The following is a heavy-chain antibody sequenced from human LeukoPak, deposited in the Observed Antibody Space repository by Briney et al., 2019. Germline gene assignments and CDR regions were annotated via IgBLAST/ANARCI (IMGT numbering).Heavy chain of an antibody. J-gene: IGHJ4*02. D-gene: IGHD3-10*01. CDR2: INWSGGST. CDR3: ARGGSGSYHSYSDY. Sequence: GGSLRLSCAASGFTFDDYGMSRVRQAPGKGLEWVSGINWSGGSTGYADSVKGRFTISRDNAKNSLYLQMNSLRAEDTALYHCARGGSGSYHSYSDYWGQGTLVTVSS. CDR1: GFTFDDYG. V-gene: IGHV3-20*01.